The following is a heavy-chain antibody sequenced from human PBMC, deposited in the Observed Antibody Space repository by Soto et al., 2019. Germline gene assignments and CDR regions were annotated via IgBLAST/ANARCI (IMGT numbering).Heavy chain of an antibody. CDR1: GFTFSSYD. D-gene: IGHD3-16*02. Sequence: PGGSLRLSCAASGFTFSSYDMHWFRQATGKGLEWVSAIGTAGDTYYPGSVKGRFTISRENAKNSLYLQMNSLRAGDTAVYYCARGAYDYIWGNYRPPYYMEVWGKGTTVTVSS. CDR2: IGTAGDT. CDR3: ARGAYDYIWGNYRPPYYMEV. J-gene: IGHJ6*03. V-gene: IGHV3-13*01.